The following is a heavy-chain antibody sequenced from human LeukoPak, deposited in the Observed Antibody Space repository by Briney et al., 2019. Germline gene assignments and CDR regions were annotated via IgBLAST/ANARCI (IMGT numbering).Heavy chain of an antibody. D-gene: IGHD3-3*01. CDR1: GGTFSSYT. J-gene: IGHJ5*02. Sequence: SVKVSCKASGGTFSSYTISWVRQAPGQGLEWMGRIIPILGIANYAQKFQGRVTITADKSTSTAYMELSSLRSEDTAVYYCARDISVDLWRLNWFDPWGQGTLVTVSS. CDR2: IIPILGIA. CDR3: ARDISVDLWRLNWFDP. V-gene: IGHV1-69*04.